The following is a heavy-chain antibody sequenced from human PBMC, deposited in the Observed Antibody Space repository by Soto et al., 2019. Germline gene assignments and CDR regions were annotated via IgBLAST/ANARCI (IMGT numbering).Heavy chain of an antibody. CDR1: GFTFDDYA. Sequence: EVQLVESGGGLVQPGRSLRLSCAASGFTFDDYAMHWVRQAPGKGLEWVSGISWNSGTIVYVDSVKGRFTISRDNAXNXLXXQMNSLRGEDTALYYCAKDMRGGSSSSRYYYGLDVWGQGTTVTVSS. D-gene: IGHD6-13*01. J-gene: IGHJ6*02. CDR2: ISWNSGTI. V-gene: IGHV3-9*01. CDR3: AKDMRGGSSSSRYYYGLDV.